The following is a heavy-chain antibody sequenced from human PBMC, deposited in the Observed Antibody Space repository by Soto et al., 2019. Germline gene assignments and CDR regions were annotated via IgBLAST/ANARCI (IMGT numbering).Heavy chain of an antibody. CDR2: MNPNSGNT. CDR1: GYTFTSYD. Sequence: ASVKVSCKASGYTFTSYDINWVRQATGQGLEWMGWMNPNSGNTGYAQKFQGRVTMTRNTSISTAYMELSSLRSEDTAVYYCARALGVRGVIPDYFDYWGQGTLVTVSS. D-gene: IGHD3-10*01. CDR3: ARALGVRGVIPDYFDY. J-gene: IGHJ4*02. V-gene: IGHV1-8*01.